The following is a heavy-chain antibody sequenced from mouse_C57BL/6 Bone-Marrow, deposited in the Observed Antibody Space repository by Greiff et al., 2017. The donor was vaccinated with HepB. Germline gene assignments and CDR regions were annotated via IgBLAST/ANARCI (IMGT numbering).Heavy chain of an antibody. CDR3: ARDYYYGSSYDDY. CDR2: INHNYGTT. CDR1: GYSFTDYN. V-gene: IGHV1-39*01. J-gene: IGHJ2*01. D-gene: IGHD1-1*01. Sequence: EVQVVESGPELVKPGASVKISCKASGYSFTDYNMNWVKQSNGKSLEWIGVINHNYGTTSYNQKFKGKATLTVDHSSSIPYMQLNSLTSADSAVYDCARDYYYGSSYDDYWGQGTTLTVSS.